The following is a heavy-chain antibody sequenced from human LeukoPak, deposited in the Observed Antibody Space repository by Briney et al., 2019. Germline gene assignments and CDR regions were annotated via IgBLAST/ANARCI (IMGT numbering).Heavy chain of an antibody. J-gene: IGHJ6*03. CDR3: ARDRLGCTGGSCYSDYYYYMDV. CDR1: GGPISNSSYS. Sequence: PSETLSLPCTVSGGPISNSSYSWGWIRQPPGKGLEWIGSIFYSGSTYYNPSLKSRVTISVDTSKNQFSLNLSSVTAADTAVYYCARDRLGCTGGSCYSDYYYYMDVWGKGTTVTVSS. D-gene: IGHD2-15*01. V-gene: IGHV4-39*07. CDR2: IFYSGST.